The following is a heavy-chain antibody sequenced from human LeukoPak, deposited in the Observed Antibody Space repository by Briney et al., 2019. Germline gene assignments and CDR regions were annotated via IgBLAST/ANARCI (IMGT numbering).Heavy chain of an antibody. CDR2: INHSGST. J-gene: IGHJ4*02. CDR1: GGSFSGYY. CDR3: ARGAPVDY. V-gene: IGHV4-34*01. Sequence: SETLSLTCAVSGGSFSGYYWSWIRQPPGKGLEWIGEINHSGSTNYNPSLKSRVTISVDKSKNQFSLKLSSVTAADTAVYYCARGAPVDYWGQGTLVTVSS.